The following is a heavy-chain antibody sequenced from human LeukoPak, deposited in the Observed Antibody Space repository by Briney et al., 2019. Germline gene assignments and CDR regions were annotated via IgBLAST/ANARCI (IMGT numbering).Heavy chain of an antibody. CDR3: ARDNTYYDILTGYYTGDY. Sequence: ASVKVSCKASGYTFTSYGISWVRQAPGQGLEWMGWISAYNGNTNYAQKLQGRVTMTTDTSTSTAYMELRSLRSDDTAVYYCARDNTYYDILTGYYTGDYWGQGTLVTVSS. D-gene: IGHD3-9*01. J-gene: IGHJ4*02. CDR1: GYTFTSYG. CDR2: ISAYNGNT. V-gene: IGHV1-18*01.